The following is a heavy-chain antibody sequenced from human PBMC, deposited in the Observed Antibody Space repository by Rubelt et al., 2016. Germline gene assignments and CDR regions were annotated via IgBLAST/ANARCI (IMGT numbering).Heavy chain of an antibody. D-gene: IGHD3-3*01. Sequence: EVQLVESGGGLVQPGGSLRLSCAASGFTFSSYTMNWVRQAPGKGLVWVSRINSDGSSTSYADSVKGRFTISRDNAKNTLYLQMNSLRAEETAVYYWAREWGFGVAPIDYWGQGTLVTVSS. CDR1: GFTFSSYT. CDR2: INSDGSST. V-gene: IGHV3-74*02. J-gene: IGHJ4*02. CDR3: AREWGFGVAPIDY.